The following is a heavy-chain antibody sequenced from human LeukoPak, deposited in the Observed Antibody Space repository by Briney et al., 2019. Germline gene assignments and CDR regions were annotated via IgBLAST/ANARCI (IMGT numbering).Heavy chain of an antibody. CDR1: GGSISSGGYY. J-gene: IGHJ3*02. CDR3: ARDSTYSGSDHDAFDI. Sequence: SQTLSLTCTVSGGSISSGGYYWSWIRQHPGKGLEWIGYIYYSGSTYYNPSLKSRVTISVDTSKNQFSLKLSSMTAADTAVYYCARDSTYSGSDHDAFDIWGQGTMVTVSS. D-gene: IGHD1-26*01. V-gene: IGHV4-31*03. CDR2: IYYSGST.